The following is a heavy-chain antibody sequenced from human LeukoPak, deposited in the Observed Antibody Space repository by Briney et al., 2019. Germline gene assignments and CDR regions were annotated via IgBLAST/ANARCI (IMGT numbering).Heavy chain of an antibody. CDR3: ARDYDFWSGYPTYDY. J-gene: IGHJ4*02. CDR2: ISGSGGST. D-gene: IGHD3-3*01. Sequence: GGSLRLSCAASGFTFSSYAMSWVRQAPGKGLEWVSAISGSGGSTYYADSVKGRLTISRDNSKNTLYLQMNSLRAENTAVYYCARDYDFWSGYPTYDYWGQGTLVTVSS. V-gene: IGHV3-23*01. CDR1: GFTFSSYA.